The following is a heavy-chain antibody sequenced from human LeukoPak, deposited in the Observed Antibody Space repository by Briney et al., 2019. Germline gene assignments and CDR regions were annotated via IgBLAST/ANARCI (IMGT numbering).Heavy chain of an antibody. J-gene: IGHJ4*02. CDR2: ISSTSSAI. CDR1: GFTFSSYS. D-gene: IGHD1-26*01. CDR3: ARVIGSYGDSAY. V-gene: IGHV3-48*04. Sequence: PGGSLRLSCAASGFTFSSYSINWVRQAPGKGGEWVSYISSTSSAIYYADSVKGRFTISRDNAKNSLYLQMNSLRAEDTAVYYCARVIGSYGDSAYWGQGTLVTVSS.